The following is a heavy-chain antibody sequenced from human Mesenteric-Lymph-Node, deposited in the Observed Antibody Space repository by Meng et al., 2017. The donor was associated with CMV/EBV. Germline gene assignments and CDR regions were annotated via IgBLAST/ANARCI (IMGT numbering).Heavy chain of an antibody. Sequence: GESLKISCAAPGFTFSSHWMHWARQAPGKGLVWVSRINNDGSDTTYADSVKGRFTTSRDNAKNTFYLQMNSLRVEDTAVYYCAKDGGYDFAFDVWGQGTMVTVSS. J-gene: IGHJ3*01. D-gene: IGHD5-12*01. CDR3: AKDGGYDFAFDV. V-gene: IGHV3-74*03. CDR2: INNDGSDT. CDR1: GFTFSSHW.